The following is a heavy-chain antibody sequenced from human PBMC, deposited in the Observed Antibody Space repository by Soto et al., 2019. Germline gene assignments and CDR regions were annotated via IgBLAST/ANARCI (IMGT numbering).Heavy chain of an antibody. V-gene: IGHV3-33*01. D-gene: IGHD2-2*01. Sequence: GGSLRLSCAASGFTFSSYGMHWVRQAPGKGLEWVAVIWYDGSNKYYADSVKGRFTISRDNSKNTLYLQMNSLRAEDTAVYYCARDGGPAAMRMVFDYWGQGTLVTVSS. J-gene: IGHJ4*02. CDR3: ARDGGPAAMRMVFDY. CDR1: GFTFSSYG. CDR2: IWYDGSNK.